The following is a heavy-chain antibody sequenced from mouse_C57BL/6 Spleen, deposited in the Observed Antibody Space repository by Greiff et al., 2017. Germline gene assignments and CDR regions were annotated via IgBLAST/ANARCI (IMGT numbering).Heavy chain of an antibody. CDR3: ARGATVRYFDV. Sequence: QVQLQQSGPELVKPGASVKISCKASGYAFSSSWMNWVKQRPGKGLEWIGRIYPGDGDNNYNGKFKGKATLTADKSSSTASMQISSLTSEDSAVYYCARGATVRYFDVWGTGTTVTVSS. CDR2: IYPGDGDN. CDR1: GYAFSSSW. J-gene: IGHJ1*03. D-gene: IGHD1-1*01. V-gene: IGHV1-82*01.